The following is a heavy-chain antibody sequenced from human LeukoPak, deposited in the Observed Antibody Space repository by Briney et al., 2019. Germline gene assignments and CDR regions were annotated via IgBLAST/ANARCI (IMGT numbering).Heavy chain of an antibody. CDR3: ASAAERELLNRPHFDH. Sequence: GASVKVSCKVSGGNLSNYDISWVRQAPGQGLEWVGGIIPVYRTAAYAQKFQGRVTITTDEFTSTGYMEMTSLRPEDTAIYYCASAAERELLNRPHFDHWGQGTLVSVSS. J-gene: IGHJ4*02. D-gene: IGHD3-10*01. CDR1: GGNLSNYD. V-gene: IGHV1-69*05. CDR2: IIPVYRTA.